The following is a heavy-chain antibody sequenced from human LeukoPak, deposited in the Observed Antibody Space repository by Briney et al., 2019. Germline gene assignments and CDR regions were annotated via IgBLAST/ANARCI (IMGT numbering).Heavy chain of an antibody. V-gene: IGHV3-43*02. CDR1: GFTFDDYA. J-gene: IGHJ3*02. Sequence: PGGSLRLSCAASGFTFDDYAMHWVRQAPGKGLEWVSLISGDGGSTYYADSVKGRFTISRDNSKNSLYLQMNSLRTEDTALYYCAIPLSTIDAFDIWGQGTMVTVSS. CDR2: ISGDGGST. CDR3: AIPLSTIDAFDI.